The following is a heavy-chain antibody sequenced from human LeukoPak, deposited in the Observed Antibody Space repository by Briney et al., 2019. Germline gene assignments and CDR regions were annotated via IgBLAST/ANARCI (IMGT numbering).Heavy chain of an antibody. CDR1: GGSVSGYY. V-gene: IGHV4-34*01. CDR3: ARTTKYQFKWAGFDP. D-gene: IGHD2-2*01. CDR2: IKHSGST. Sequence: PSETLSLTCAVDGGSVSGYYCSWVRQPPGKGREWMGEIKHSGSTNSTPYLKSRVTISVHTSKNQFSLKLRSVTAADTAAYYCARTTKYQFKWAGFDPWGQGTLVTVSS. J-gene: IGHJ5*02.